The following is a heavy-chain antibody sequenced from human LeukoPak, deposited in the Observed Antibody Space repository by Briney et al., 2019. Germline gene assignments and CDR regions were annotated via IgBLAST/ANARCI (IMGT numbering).Heavy chain of an antibody. CDR3: ARSKTGSLGNWFDL. CDR2: MNPNSGYS. Sequence: ASVKVSCKASGYTFTSYDINRVRQATGQGLEWMGWMNPNSGYSGYAQKFQARVTMARNTSISTAYMELSNLRFEDTAVYYCARSKTGSLGNWFDLWGQGTLVTVSS. V-gene: IGHV1-8*01. CDR1: GYTFTSYD. J-gene: IGHJ5*02. D-gene: IGHD1-1*01.